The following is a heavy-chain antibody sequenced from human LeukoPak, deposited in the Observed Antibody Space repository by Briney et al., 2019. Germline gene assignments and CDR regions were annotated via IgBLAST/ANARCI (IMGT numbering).Heavy chain of an antibody. Sequence: ASVKVSCKASGYTFTGYYMHWVRQAPGQGLEWMGWMNPNSGSTGYAQKFQGRVSMTRNTSISTAYMELSSLRSEDTAVYFCARTTHYYYAMDVWGQGTTVTVSS. D-gene: IGHD1-14*01. CDR1: GYTFTGYY. V-gene: IGHV1-8*02. CDR2: MNPNSGST. J-gene: IGHJ6*02. CDR3: ARTTHYYYAMDV.